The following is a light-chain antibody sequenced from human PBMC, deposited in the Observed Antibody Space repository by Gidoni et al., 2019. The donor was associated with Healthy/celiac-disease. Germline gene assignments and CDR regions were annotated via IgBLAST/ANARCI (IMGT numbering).Light chain of an antibody. CDR2: DVS. V-gene: IGLV2-14*01. CDR1: SSDVGGYNY. CDR3: SSYTSSSLYV. J-gene: IGLJ1*01. Sequence: QSALTQPASVSGSPGQSLTISCTGTSSDVGGYNYVSWYQQHPGNAPKLMIYDVSNRPSGFSNRFSGSKSGNTASLTISVLQAEDEADYYCSSYTSSSLYVFGTGTKVTVL.